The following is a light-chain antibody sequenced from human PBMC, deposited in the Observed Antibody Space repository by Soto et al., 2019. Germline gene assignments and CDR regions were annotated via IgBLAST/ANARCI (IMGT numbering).Light chain of an antibody. CDR2: DVS. CDR1: SSDVGDYNY. V-gene: IGLV2-14*01. J-gene: IGLJ1*01. CDR3: SSYTSSTPPYV. Sequence: QSALTQPASVSGSPGQSIAISCTGTSSDVGDYNYVSWYQQHPGKAPKLIIYDVSDRPSGVSSRFSGSKSGNTASLTISGVQPEDEADYYCSSYTSSTPPYVFGTGTKVTVL.